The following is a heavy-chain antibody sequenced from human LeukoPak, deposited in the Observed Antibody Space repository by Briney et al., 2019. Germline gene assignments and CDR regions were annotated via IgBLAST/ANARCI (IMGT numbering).Heavy chain of an antibody. Sequence: SETLSLTCTVSGGSISSYYWNWIRQPAGKGLEWIGHIYTSGSTNYNPSLKSRVTMSIDTSKNQFSLKLSSVTAADTAVYYCARGLNVGFCSSTSCYIWFDPWGLGTLVTVSS. CDR2: IYTSGST. V-gene: IGHV4-4*07. D-gene: IGHD2-2*02. CDR3: ARGLNVGFCSSTSCYIWFDP. J-gene: IGHJ5*02. CDR1: GGSISSYY.